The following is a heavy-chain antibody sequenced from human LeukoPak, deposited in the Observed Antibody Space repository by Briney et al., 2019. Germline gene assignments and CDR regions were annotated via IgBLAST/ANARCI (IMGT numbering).Heavy chain of an antibody. CDR1: GFTFSVAW. Sequence: PGGSLRLSCAASGFTFSVAWMTWVRQAPGKGLEWVSYISSSSITIYYADSVKGRFTISRDNAKNSLYLQMNSLRDEDTAVYYCARGRPYYLDYWGQGSLVAVSS. CDR3: ARGRPYYLDY. J-gene: IGHJ4*02. D-gene: IGHD6-6*01. V-gene: IGHV3-48*02. CDR2: ISSSSITI.